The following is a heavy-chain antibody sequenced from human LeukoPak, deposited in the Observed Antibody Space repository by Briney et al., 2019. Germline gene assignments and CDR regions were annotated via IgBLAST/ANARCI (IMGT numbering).Heavy chain of an antibody. Sequence: GGSLRLSCAASGFTFSNYAMSWVRQAPGKGLEWVSAISGSGGSTYYADSVKGRFSISGDNSKNTLYLQMNSLRAEDTAVYYCAKGRFYGSGRHDAFDIWGQGTMVTVSS. V-gene: IGHV3-23*01. CDR3: AKGRFYGSGRHDAFDI. J-gene: IGHJ3*02. D-gene: IGHD3-10*01. CDR2: ISGSGGST. CDR1: GFTFSNYA.